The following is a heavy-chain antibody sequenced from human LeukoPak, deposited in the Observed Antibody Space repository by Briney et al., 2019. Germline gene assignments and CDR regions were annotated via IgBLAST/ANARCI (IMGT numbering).Heavy chain of an antibody. CDR2: IYYSGST. J-gene: IGHJ5*02. CDR1: GGSTSSSSYY. D-gene: IGHD2-21*01. Sequence: SETLSLTCTVSGGSTSSSSYYWGWIRQPPGKGLEWIGSIYYSGSTYYNPSLKSRVTISVDTSKNQFSLKLSSVTAADTAVYYCARTIVVVSNWFDPWGQGTLVTVSS. CDR3: ARTIVVVSNWFDP. V-gene: IGHV4-39*01.